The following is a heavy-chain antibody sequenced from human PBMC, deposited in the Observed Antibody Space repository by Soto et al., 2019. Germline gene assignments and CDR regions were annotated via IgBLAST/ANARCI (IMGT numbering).Heavy chain of an antibody. CDR3: AKREGNTYGLFH. D-gene: IGHD5-18*01. Sequence: EVQLVESGGGLVQPGGSLRLSCAASGFSFSSYWIHWVRQAPGKGLVWVSRIKTDGSSTDYADSVKGRFTISRDNAKNTLYLLMNSLRAEDTAVYYCAKREGNTYGLFHWGQGTLVTVSS. CDR2: IKTDGSST. V-gene: IGHV3-74*01. CDR1: GFSFSSYW. J-gene: IGHJ4*02.